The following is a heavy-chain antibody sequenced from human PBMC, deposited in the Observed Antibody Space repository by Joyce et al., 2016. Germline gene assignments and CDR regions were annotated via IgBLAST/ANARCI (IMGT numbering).Heavy chain of an antibody. V-gene: IGHV5-51*01. Sequence: EEQLVQSGAEVKKPGESLTISCEASGYSFTTYWIGWVRQMPGKGLEWMGIISPGDSDTTYSPSFQCQVTSSADKSIGTAYLQWNSLKASDTAMYYCARRPYYYRPTFYYEMRSDPFDVWGQGTMVIVSS. CDR3: ARRPYYYRPTFYYEMRSDPFDV. D-gene: IGHD3-10*01. CDR1: GYSFTTYW. J-gene: IGHJ3*01. CDR2: ISPGDSDT.